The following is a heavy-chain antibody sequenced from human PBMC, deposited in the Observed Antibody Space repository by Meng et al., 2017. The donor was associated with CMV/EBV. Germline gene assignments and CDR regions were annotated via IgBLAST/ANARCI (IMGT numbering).Heavy chain of an antibody. D-gene: IGHD3-3*01. CDR2: ISSSSSYI. CDR1: GFTFSSYS. J-gene: IGHJ4*02. V-gene: IGHV3-21*01. Sequence: GESLKISCAASGFTFSSYSTNWVRQAPGKGLEWVSSISSSSSYIYYADSVKGRFTISRDNAKNSLYLQMNSLRAEDTAVYYCARDVLRFFSAFDYWGQGTLVTVSS. CDR3: ARDVLRFFSAFDY.